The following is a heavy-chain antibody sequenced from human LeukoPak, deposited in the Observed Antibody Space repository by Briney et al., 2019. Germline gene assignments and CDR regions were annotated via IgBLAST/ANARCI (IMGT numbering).Heavy chain of an antibody. CDR1: GDSVSINSAA. CDR2: TYFRSKCST. Sequence: SQTLSLTFAISGDSVSINSAAWNWIRQSPTRGVEWLGSTYFRSKCSTDYAVSVNTPLTINPATSKNQFSLQSNSVTPEDTALYYCARAPSGVTTVTPCWFDPWGQGTLVTVSS. CDR3: ARAPSGVTTVTPCWFDP. D-gene: IGHD4-11*01. V-gene: IGHV6-1*01. J-gene: IGHJ5*02.